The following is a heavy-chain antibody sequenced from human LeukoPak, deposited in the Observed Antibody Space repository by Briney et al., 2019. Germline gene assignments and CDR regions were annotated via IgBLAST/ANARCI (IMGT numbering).Heavy chain of an antibody. J-gene: IGHJ5*02. D-gene: IGHD3-22*01. CDR2: ISGSGGST. Sequence: PGGSLRLSCAASGFTFSSYAMSWVRQAPGKGLEWDSAISGSGGSTYYADSVKGRFTISRDNSKNTLYLQMNSLRAEDTAVYYCASRDSSGYHNWFDPWGQGTLVTVSS. CDR3: ASRDSSGYHNWFDP. CDR1: GFTFSSYA. V-gene: IGHV3-23*01.